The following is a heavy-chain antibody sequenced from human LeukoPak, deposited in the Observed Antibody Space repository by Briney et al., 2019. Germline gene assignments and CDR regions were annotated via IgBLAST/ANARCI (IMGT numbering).Heavy chain of an antibody. Sequence: SETLSLTCTVSGGSISHDFWSWIRQPPGKGLEWIGYIYYRGSTTYNPSLKSRVTISLQTSKNQFSLRLTSVTAADTAVYYCARVAFTREYFFDYWGQGTPVTVSS. CDR1: GGSISHDF. CDR3: ARVAFTREYFFDY. CDR2: IYYRGST. D-gene: IGHD3-3*01. V-gene: IGHV4-59*01. J-gene: IGHJ4*02.